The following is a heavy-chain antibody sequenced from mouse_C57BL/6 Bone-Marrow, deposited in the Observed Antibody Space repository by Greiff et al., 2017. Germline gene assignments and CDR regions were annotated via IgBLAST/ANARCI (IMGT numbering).Heavy chain of an antibody. Sequence: QVQLQQSGPELVRPGASVKISCKAPGYTFTSHWMQWVRQRPGQGLEWIGEIFPGSGSTYYNEKFKGKATLTVDTSSSPAYMQLSSLTSEDSAVYFCARYLWLREYWYFDVWGTGTTVTVSS. J-gene: IGHJ1*03. CDR1: GYTFTSHW. CDR2: IFPGSGST. D-gene: IGHD2-2*01. CDR3: ARYLWLREYWYFDV. V-gene: IGHV1-56*01.